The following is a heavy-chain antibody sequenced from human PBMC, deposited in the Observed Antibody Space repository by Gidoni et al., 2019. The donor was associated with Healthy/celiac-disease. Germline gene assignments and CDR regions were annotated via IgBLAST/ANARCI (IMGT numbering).Heavy chain of an antibody. Sequence: QVQLQESGPGLVKPSQTLSLTCTVSGGSIRSGGYYWSWIRQHPGKGLEWIGYIYYRGSTYYNPSLKSRVTISVDTSKNQFSLKLSSVTAADTAVYYCARAPPSSSSGYFDYWGQGTLVTVSS. CDR3: ARAPPSSSSGYFDY. CDR2: IYYRGST. V-gene: IGHV4-31*03. D-gene: IGHD6-6*01. J-gene: IGHJ4*02. CDR1: GGSIRSGGYY.